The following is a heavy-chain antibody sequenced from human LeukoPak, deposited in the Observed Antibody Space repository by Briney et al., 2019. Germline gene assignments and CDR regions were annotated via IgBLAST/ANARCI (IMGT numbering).Heavy chain of an antibody. D-gene: IGHD4-11*01. Sequence: ASVKVSCKASDYTFTSYGISWVRQAPGQGLEWMGWISTNNANTNYAQKLQGRVTMTTDTSTSTAYMELRSLRSDDTAVYYCARDSTRTTYYYYYYMDVWGKGTTVTVSS. CDR2: ISTNNANT. CDR1: DYTFTSYG. CDR3: ARDSTRTTYYYYYYMDV. J-gene: IGHJ6*03. V-gene: IGHV1-18*01.